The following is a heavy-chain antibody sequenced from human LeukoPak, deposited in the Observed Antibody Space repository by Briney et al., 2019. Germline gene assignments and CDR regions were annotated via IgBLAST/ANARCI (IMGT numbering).Heavy chain of an antibody. J-gene: IGHJ4*02. CDR1: GGSISSYY. CDR2: IYYSGST. Sequence: SETLSLTCTVSGGSISSYYWSWIRQPPGKGLEWIGYIYYSGSTNYNPSLKSRVTISVDTSKNQFSLKLSSVTAADTAVYYCASSSSGWYLSYWGQGTLVTVSS. D-gene: IGHD6-19*01. V-gene: IGHV4-59*08. CDR3: ASSSSGWYLSY.